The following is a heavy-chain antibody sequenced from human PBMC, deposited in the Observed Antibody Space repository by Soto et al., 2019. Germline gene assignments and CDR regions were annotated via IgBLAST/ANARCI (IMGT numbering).Heavy chain of an antibody. CDR2: INPVNGDT. V-gene: IGHV1-3*01. CDR1: GYIFANYP. CDR3: SKKVYFTSGNYHFDS. J-gene: IGHJ4*02. D-gene: IGHD3-10*01. Sequence: QVLLVQSGAEVERPGASVKVSCKASGYIFANYPIHWVRQAPGQRLEWMGWINPVNGDTGHSQKFQGRLTITRDTSATTAYMELSSLTSEDTAVYYCSKKVYFTSGNYHFDSWGQGTLVTVSS.